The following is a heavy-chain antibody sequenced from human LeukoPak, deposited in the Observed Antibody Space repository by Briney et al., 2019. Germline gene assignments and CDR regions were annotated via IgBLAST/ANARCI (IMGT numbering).Heavy chain of an antibody. CDR1: GLTFSSYA. CDR3: AREGSGSSPQYYYYGMDV. V-gene: IGHV3-30*04. Sequence: GGSLRLSCAASGLTFSSYAMHWVRQAPGKGLEWVAVISYDGSNKYYADSVKGRFTISRDNSKNTLYLQMNSLRAEDTAVYYCAREGSGSSPQYYYYGMDVWGQGTTVTVSS. CDR2: ISYDGSNK. J-gene: IGHJ6*02. D-gene: IGHD1-26*01.